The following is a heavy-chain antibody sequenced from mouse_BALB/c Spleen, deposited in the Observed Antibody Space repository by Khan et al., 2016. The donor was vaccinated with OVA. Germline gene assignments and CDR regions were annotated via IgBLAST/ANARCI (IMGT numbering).Heavy chain of an antibody. Sequence: QIQLVQSGPELKKPGETVKISCTASGYTFTNYGMNWVKQAPGKGLQWMGWINTNTGEPTYAVDFKGRFAFSLETSASTAYLQLNNLTTEDTVTYYCARPHYCANVMVYWGQGTTVTVSS. CDR1: GYTFTNYG. V-gene: IGHV9-3-1*01. J-gene: IGHJ4*01. CDR3: ARPHYCANVMVY. D-gene: IGHD6-1*01. CDR2: INTNTGEP.